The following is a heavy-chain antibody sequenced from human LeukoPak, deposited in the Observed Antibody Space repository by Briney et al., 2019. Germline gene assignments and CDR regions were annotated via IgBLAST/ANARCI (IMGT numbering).Heavy chain of an antibody. CDR1: GFSLSSYW. CDR3: ARDRTSCTGNICYDAFDI. D-gene: IGHD2-8*02. CDR2: IDRDGNKK. V-gene: IGHV3-7*01. Sequence: QPGGSLRLSCAASGFSLSSYWMTWVRQAPGKGLEWVANIDRDGNKKNHVDSVEGRFTISRDNGKNLSHLQMNSLRAEDTALYYCARDRTSCTGNICYDAFDIWGQGTMVIVSS. J-gene: IGHJ3*02.